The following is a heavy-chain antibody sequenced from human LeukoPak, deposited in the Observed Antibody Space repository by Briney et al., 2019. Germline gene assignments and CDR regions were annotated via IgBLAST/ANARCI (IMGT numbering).Heavy chain of an antibody. CDR2: ISAYNGNT. J-gene: IGHJ4*02. CDR1: GYTFTSYG. D-gene: IGHD3-10*01. V-gene: IGHV1-18*01. CDR3: ARVPYGSGSLQGDY. Sequence: ASVKVSCKASGYTFTSYGISWVRQAPGQGLEWMGWISAYNGNTNYAQKLQGRVTMAADTSTSTAYMELRSLRSDDTAVYYCARVPYGSGSLQGDYWGQGTLVTVSS.